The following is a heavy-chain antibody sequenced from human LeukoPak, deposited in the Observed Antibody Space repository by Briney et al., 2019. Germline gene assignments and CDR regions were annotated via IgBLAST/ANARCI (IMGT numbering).Heavy chain of an antibody. J-gene: IGHJ4*02. D-gene: IGHD3-22*01. Sequence: ASVKVSCKASAYTFTGYYMHWVRQAPGQGLEWMGRINPNSGGTNYAQKFQGRVTMTRDTSISTAYMELSRLRSDDTAVYYCARDRGYYDSTDYWGQGTLVTVSS. V-gene: IGHV1-2*06. CDR1: AYTFTGYY. CDR2: INPNSGGT. CDR3: ARDRGYYDSTDY.